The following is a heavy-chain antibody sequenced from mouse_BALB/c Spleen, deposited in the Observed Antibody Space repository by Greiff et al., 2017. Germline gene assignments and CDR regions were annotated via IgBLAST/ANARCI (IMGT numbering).Heavy chain of an antibody. CDR2: ISSGSSTI. V-gene: IGHV5-17*02. Sequence: EVHLVESGGGLVQPGGSRKLSCAAPGFTFSSFGMHWVRQAPEKGLEWVAYISSGSSTIYYADTVKGRFTISRDNPKNTLFLQMTSLRSEDTAMYYCARLYGNYGYYAMDYWGQGTSVTVSS. J-gene: IGHJ4*01. CDR1: GFTFSSFG. CDR3: ARLYGNYGYYAMDY. D-gene: IGHD2-1*01.